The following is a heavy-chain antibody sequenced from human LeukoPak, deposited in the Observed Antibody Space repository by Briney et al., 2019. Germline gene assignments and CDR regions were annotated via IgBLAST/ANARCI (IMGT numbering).Heavy chain of an antibody. D-gene: IGHD4-23*01. CDR2: INTNTGNP. Sequence: ASVKVSCKASGYTFTNYTMNWVRQAPRQGLEWMGWINTNTGNPTYAQGFTGRFVFSLDTSVSTAYLQISSLKAEDTAVYYCASPKLRWSAYYYMDVWGKGTTVTVSS. CDR1: GYTFTNYT. CDR3: ASPKLRWSAYYYMDV. J-gene: IGHJ6*03. V-gene: IGHV7-4-1*02.